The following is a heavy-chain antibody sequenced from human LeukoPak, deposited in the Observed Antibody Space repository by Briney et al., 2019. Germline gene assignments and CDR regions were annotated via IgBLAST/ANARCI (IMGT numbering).Heavy chain of an antibody. Sequence: GGSLRLSCAASGFTFSDYYMSWIRQAPGKGLEWVSYISSSGSTIYYADSAKGRFTISRDNAKNSLYLQMNSLRAEDTAVYYCARAPPGTMIVVCAFNIWGQGTMVTVSS. J-gene: IGHJ3*02. CDR3: ARAPPGTMIVVCAFNI. CDR2: ISSSGSTI. CDR1: GFTFSDYY. V-gene: IGHV3-11*04. D-gene: IGHD3-22*01.